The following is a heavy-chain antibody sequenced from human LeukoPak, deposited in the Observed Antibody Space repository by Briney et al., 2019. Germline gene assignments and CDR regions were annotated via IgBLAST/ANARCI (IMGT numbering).Heavy chain of an antibody. V-gene: IGHV1-18*01. D-gene: IGHD2-15*01. CDR2: ISAYNDNT. CDR3: ARDVGEGYCSGGSCSDY. CDR1: GCTFTNYA. J-gene: IGHJ4*02. Sequence: ASVKVSCKAPGCTFTNYAISWVRQAPGHGLEWMGWISAYNDNTNYAQKFQGRVTMTTDTSTSTAYMELRSLRPDDTAVYYCARDVGEGYCSGGSCSDYWGQGTLVTVSS.